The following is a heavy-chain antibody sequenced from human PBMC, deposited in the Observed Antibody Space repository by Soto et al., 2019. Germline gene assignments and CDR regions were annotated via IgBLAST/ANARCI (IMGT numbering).Heavy chain of an antibody. J-gene: IGHJ4*02. CDR1: GFTFSSYG. V-gene: IGHV3-30*18. CDR2: ISYDGSNK. CDR3: AKDLWVARGYFDY. D-gene: IGHD3-16*01. Sequence: GGSLRLSCAASGFTFSSYGMHWVRQAPGKGLEWVAVISYDGSNKYYADSVKGRFTISRDNSKNTLYLQMNSLRAEDTAVYYCAKDLWVARGYFDYWGQGTLVTVSS.